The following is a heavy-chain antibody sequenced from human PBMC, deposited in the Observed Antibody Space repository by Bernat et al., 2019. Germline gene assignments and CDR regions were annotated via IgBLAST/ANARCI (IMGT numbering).Heavy chain of an antibody. CDR3: ASDFLGESWLHRLDY. D-gene: IGHD5-24*01. CDR2: ISYDGSNK. J-gene: IGHJ4*02. CDR1: GFTFSSYA. V-gene: IGHV3-30-3*01. Sequence: QVQLVESGGGVVQPGRSLRLSCAASGFTFSSYAMHWVRQAPGKGLEWVAVISYDGSNKYYADSVKGRFTISRDNSKNTLYLQMNSLRSEDTAVYYCASDFLGESWLHRLDYWGQGTLVTVSS.